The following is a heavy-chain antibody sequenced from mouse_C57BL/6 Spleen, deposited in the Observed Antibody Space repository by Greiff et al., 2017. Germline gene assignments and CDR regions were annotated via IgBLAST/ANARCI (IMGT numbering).Heavy chain of an antibody. CDR2: IYPSDSET. Sequence: QVQLQQPGAELVRPGSSVKLSCKASGYTFTSYWMDWVKQRPGQGLEWIGNIYPSDSETHYNQKFKDKATLTVDKSSSTAYMQLSSLTSEDSAVYYCARRTYDYYAMDYWGQGTSVTVSA. D-gene: IGHD6-5*01. V-gene: IGHV1-61*01. CDR1: GYTFTSYW. J-gene: IGHJ4*01. CDR3: ARRTYDYYAMDY.